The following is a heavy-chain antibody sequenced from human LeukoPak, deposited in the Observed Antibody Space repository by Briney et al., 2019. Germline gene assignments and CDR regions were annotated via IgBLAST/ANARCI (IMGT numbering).Heavy chain of an antibody. CDR3: AKHYYGSGSPFDY. V-gene: IGHV3-21*04. D-gene: IGHD3-10*01. CDR2: ISSSSSYI. Sequence: GGSLRLSCAASGFTFSSYSMNWVRQAPGKGLEWVSSISSSSSYIYYADSVKGRFTISRDNAKNSLYLQMNSLRAEDTAVYYCAKHYYGSGSPFDYWGQGTLVTVSS. J-gene: IGHJ4*02. CDR1: GFTFSSYS.